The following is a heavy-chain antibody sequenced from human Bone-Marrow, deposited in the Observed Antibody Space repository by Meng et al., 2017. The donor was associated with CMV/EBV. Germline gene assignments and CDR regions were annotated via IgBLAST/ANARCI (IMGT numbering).Heavy chain of an antibody. V-gene: IGHV3-21*01. CDR3: ARDDVSVIVVPALQQWENYFDD. Sequence: GGSLRLSCAASGFTFSSYSMNWVRQAPGKGLEWVSSISSSSSYIYYADSVKGRFTISRDNSKNTLYLQMNSLRAEDTAVYYCARDDVSVIVVPALQQWENYFDDWGQGTRVTVSS. CDR2: ISSSSSYI. J-gene: IGHJ4*02. CDR1: GFTFSSYS. D-gene: IGHD2-2*01.